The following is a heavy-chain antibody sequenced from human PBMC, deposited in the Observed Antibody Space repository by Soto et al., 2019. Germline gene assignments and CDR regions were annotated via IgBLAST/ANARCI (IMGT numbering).Heavy chain of an antibody. CDR3: ARIGYSSSSFDY. Sequence: GGSLRLSCGASGFTFSVYGMSWVRQAPGKGLEWVANIKQDGSVKYYVDSVKGRFTISRDNAKNSVYLQMNSLRAEDTAVYYCARIGYSSSSFDYWGQGTLVTVSS. V-gene: IGHV3-7*01. CDR2: IKQDGSVK. CDR1: GFTFSVYG. D-gene: IGHD6-6*01. J-gene: IGHJ4*02.